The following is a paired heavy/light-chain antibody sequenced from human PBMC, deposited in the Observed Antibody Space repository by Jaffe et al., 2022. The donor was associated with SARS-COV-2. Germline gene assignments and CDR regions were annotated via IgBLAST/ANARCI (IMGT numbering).Light chain of an antibody. CDR3: QQYDSSPPLYI. J-gene: IGKJ2*01. Sequence: EIVLTQSPGTLSLSPGERATLSCRASRSVSSSYSSWYQQKPGQAPRLLIYGASSRATGIPDRFSGSGSGTDFTLTISRLEPEDFAVYYCQQYDSSPPLYIFGQGTKLEIK. CDR2: GAS. V-gene: IGKV3-20*01. CDR1: RSVSSSY.
Heavy chain of an antibody. V-gene: IGHV3-23*01. CDR3: AKEILGAAFDT. D-gene: IGHD2-15*01. J-gene: IGHJ5*02. CDR2: ISGSGSST. Sequence: EVQLLESGGGLVQPGGSLRLSCAASGFTFSSSAMSWVRQPPGKGLEWVSAISGSGSSTYDADSVKGRFTISRDNSKNTLYLQMNTLRAEDTAVYFCAKEILGAAFDTWGQGTLVTVST. CDR1: GFTFSSSA.